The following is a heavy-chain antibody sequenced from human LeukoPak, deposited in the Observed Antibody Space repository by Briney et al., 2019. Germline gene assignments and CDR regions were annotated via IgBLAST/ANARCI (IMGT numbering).Heavy chain of an antibody. J-gene: IGHJ5*02. Sequence: SETMSLTCTVSGGSISSSSYYWGWIRQPPGKGLEWFGIVVYSQSTYYNPSLKSGVTISVDTSKNHFSLKLRSVTAADTAVYYCARHRRWRSGIDPWGQGTLGTLSS. D-gene: IGHD3-10*01. CDR1: GGSISSSSYY. CDR2: VVYSQST. V-gene: IGHV4-39*01. CDR3: ARHRRWRSGIDP.